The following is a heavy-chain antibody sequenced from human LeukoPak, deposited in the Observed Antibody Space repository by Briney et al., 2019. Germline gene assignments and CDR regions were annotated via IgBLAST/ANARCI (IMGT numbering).Heavy chain of an antibody. Sequence: SETLSLTCAVYGGSFSGYYWSWIRQPPGKGLEWIGEINHSGSTNYNPSLKSRVTISVDTSKNQSSLKLSSVTAADTAVYYCARGQQLVYGYWGQGILVTVSS. V-gene: IGHV4-34*01. CDR2: INHSGST. J-gene: IGHJ4*02. D-gene: IGHD6-13*01. CDR3: ARGQQLVYGY. CDR1: GGSFSGYY.